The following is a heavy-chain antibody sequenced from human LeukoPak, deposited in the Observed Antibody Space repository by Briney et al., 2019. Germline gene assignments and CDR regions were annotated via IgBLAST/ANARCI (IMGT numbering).Heavy chain of an antibody. D-gene: IGHD3-9*01. V-gene: IGHV3-30*18. CDR2: ISYDGSNK. J-gene: IGHJ6*04. Sequence: GGSLTLFCAASGFTFSSYGMHWVRQAPGKGREWVAVISYDGSNKYYVDPVKGRFTISRDNSKNTLYLQMNSLRAEDTAVYYCAKEQYYDILTGHDYYYGMDVWGKGTTVTVSS. CDR3: AKEQYYDILTGHDYYYGMDV. CDR1: GFTFSSYG.